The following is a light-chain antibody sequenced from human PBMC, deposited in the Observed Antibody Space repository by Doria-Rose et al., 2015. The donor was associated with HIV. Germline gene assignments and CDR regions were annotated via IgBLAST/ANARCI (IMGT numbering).Light chain of an antibody. Sequence: EIVLTQSPLSLSVTPGQPASISCRSSQSLVNSDGKTYLYWYLQKPGQSLQLLIYEVSNRFSGVPDRFSGSGSGTDFTLKISRVEPEDFGVYYCMQTILLPFTFGPGTTVDIK. CDR2: EVS. CDR1: QSLVNSDGKTY. V-gene: IGKV2D-29*02. J-gene: IGKJ3*01. CDR3: MQTILLPFT.